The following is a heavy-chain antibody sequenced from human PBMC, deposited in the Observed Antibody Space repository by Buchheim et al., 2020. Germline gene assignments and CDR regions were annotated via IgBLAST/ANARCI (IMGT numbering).Heavy chain of an antibody. CDR2: ISYDGSNK. Sequence: QVQLVESGGGVVQPGRSLRLSCAASGFTFSSYAMHWVRQAPGKGLEWVAVISYDGSNKYYADSVKGRFTISRDNSKNTRYLQMNSLRAEDTAVYYCASTLGRYSGFDPWGQGTL. CDR3: ASTLGRYSGFDP. CDR1: GFTFSSYA. J-gene: IGHJ5*02. V-gene: IGHV3-30*04. D-gene: IGHD3-9*01.